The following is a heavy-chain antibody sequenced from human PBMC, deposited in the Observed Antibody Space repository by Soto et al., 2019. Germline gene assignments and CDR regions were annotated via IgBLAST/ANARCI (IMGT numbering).Heavy chain of an antibody. D-gene: IGHD3-22*01. Sequence: TSETLSLTCSVSGASFTTTNYVWGWIRQPPGKGLEWIARAYYGGMTYYTPPFKSRVTISIDPSKRQFSLRLNSVTAADTAVYYCATARETFAPAGYYVNGLDPWGPGTLVT. V-gene: IGHV4-39*01. CDR3: ATARETFAPAGYYVNGLDP. CDR1: GASFTTTNYV. CDR2: AYYGGMT. J-gene: IGHJ5*02.